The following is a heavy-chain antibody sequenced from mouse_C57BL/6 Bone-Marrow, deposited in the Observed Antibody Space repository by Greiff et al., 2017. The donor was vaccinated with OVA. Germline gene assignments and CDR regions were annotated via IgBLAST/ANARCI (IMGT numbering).Heavy chain of an antibody. V-gene: IGHV1-81*01. D-gene: IGHD2-1*01. CDR2: IYPRSGNT. J-gene: IGHJ4*01. Sequence: VQLVESGAELARPGASVKLSCKASGYTFTSYGISWVKQRTGQGLEWIGEIYPRSGNTYYNEKFKGKATLTADKSSSTAYMELRSLTSEDSAVYFCARGYYGNYDYAMDYWGQGTSVTVSS. CDR3: ARGYYGNYDYAMDY. CDR1: GYTFTSYG.